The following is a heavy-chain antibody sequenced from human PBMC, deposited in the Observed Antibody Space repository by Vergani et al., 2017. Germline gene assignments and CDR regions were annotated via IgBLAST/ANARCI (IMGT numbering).Heavy chain of an antibody. CDR2: NYYSGTT. CDR1: GAHVGSGGYY. CDR3: ARQKDCCMDV. V-gene: IGHV4-31*03. J-gene: IGHJ6*03. Sequence: QVQLQESGPGLVKASQTLSLICSVSGAHVGSGGYYWSWVSHRPGRGLDWIGYNYYSGTTFYNPTHESRLTIPLDTSENHLPLELTSVTAADPAVYYCARQKDCCMDVLGKGATVTGS.